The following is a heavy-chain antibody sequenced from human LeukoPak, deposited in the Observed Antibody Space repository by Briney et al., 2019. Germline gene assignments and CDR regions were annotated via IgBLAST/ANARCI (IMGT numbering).Heavy chain of an antibody. CDR3: AKLAIAAAGTEGFDY. Sequence: PGGSLRLSCSASGFTFSSYVMHWVRQAPGKGLELVAVISYDGSNKYYADSVKGRFTISRDNSQHTLYLQMHSLRAEATAVYYCAKLAIAAAGTEGFDYWGQGTLVTVSS. D-gene: IGHD6-13*01. J-gene: IGHJ4*02. CDR2: ISYDGSNK. V-gene: IGHV3-30*18. CDR1: GFTFSSYV.